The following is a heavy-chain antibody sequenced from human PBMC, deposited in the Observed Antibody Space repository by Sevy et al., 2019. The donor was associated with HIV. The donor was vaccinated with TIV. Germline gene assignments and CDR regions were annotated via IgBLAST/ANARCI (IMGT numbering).Heavy chain of an antibody. CDR1: GFTFTLYA. CDR2: ISYSGANK. CDR3: ARVAVEYCTDDCYHRFDY. J-gene: IGHJ4*02. Sequence: GGSLRLSCAASGFTFTLYAIHWVRQAPGKGLEWVALISYSGANKYYADSAKGRFTISRDDSKNTAYLQMNNLRTDDTAVYYYARVAVEYCTDDCYHRFDYWGQGTQVTVSS. V-gene: IGHV3-30-3*01. D-gene: IGHD2-21*02.